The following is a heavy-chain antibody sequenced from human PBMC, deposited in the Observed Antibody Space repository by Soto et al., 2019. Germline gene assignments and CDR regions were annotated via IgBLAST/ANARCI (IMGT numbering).Heavy chain of an antibody. V-gene: IGHV4-4*02. CDR1: GGSISSINW. D-gene: IGHD3-16*01. CDR3: ARRSPRGSAHWGKYYFDY. Sequence: WENLSLTCAVSGGSISSINWWSWVRQPPGKRLEWIGEIYHSASTNYNPSLKSRVTISVDTSKNQFSLKLSSVNAADTAVYYCARRSPRGSAHWGKYYFDYWGQGTLVPVS. J-gene: IGHJ4*02. CDR2: IYHSAST.